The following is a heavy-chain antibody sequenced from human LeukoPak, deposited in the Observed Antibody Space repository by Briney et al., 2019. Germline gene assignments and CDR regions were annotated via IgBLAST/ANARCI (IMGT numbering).Heavy chain of an antibody. V-gene: IGHV4-31*03. CDR3: ARGGPYCSSTSCYFSWFDP. J-gene: IGHJ5*02. D-gene: IGHD2-2*01. CDR1: GGSISSGGYY. Sequence: PSQTLSLTCSVSGGSISSGGYYWSWIRQHPGKGLEWIGYIYYRGSTYYNPSLKSRVTISVDTSKNQFSLKLSSVTAADTAVYYCARGGPYCSSTSCYFSWFDPWGQGTLVTVSS. CDR2: IYYRGST.